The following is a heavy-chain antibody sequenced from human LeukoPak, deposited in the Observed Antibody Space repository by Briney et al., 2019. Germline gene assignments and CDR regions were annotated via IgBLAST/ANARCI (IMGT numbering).Heavy chain of an antibody. V-gene: IGHV1-2*02. Sequence: ASVKVSCKASGYTFTGYYMHWVRQAPGQGLEWMGWINPNSGGTNYAQKFQGRVTMTRDTSISTAYMELSRLRSDDTAVYYCARVGVAAALQVYNWFDPWGQGTLVTVSS. CDR2: INPNSGGT. D-gene: IGHD6-13*01. CDR1: GYTFTGYY. CDR3: ARVGVAAALQVYNWFDP. J-gene: IGHJ5*02.